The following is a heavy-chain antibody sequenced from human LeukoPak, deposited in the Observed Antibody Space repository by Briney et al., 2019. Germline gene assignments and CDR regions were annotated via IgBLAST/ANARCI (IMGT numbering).Heavy chain of an antibody. D-gene: IGHD5-12*01. Sequence: ASVKVSCKTSGYTFTSYGISWVRQAPGQGLEWMGWISADNGKTNYAQKLQGRVTMTTDTSPTTAYMELRSLRADDTAVYYCARRGYPVYYYYMDVWGKGTTVTISS. CDR2: ISADNGKT. CDR1: GYTFTSYG. V-gene: IGHV1-18*01. CDR3: ARRGYPVYYYYMDV. J-gene: IGHJ6*03.